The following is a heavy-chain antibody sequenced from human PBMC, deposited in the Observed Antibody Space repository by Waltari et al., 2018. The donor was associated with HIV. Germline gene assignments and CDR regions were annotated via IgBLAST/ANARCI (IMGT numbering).Heavy chain of an antibody. J-gene: IGHJ3*02. D-gene: IGHD3-16*01. CDR2: INHSGST. CDR3: ARPIGKYDYVWANAFDI. V-gene: IGHV4-34*01. Sequence: PPGKGLEWIGEINHSGSTNYNPSLKSRVTISVDTSKNQFSLKLSSVTAADTAVYYCARPIGKYDYVWANAFDIWGQGTMVTVSS.